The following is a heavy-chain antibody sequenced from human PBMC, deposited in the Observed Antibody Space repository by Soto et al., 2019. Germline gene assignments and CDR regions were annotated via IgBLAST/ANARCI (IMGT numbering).Heavy chain of an antibody. D-gene: IGHD1-26*01. J-gene: IGHJ5*02. Sequence: QVQLVESGGGVVQPGRSLRLSCAASGFTFSSYGMHWVRQAPGKGLEWVAVIWYDGSNKYYADSVKGRFTISRDNSKNTLYLQMNNLRAEDTAVYYCARDTTGEGDWFDPWGQGTLVTVSS. CDR2: IWYDGSNK. CDR3: ARDTTGEGDWFDP. CDR1: GFTFSSYG. V-gene: IGHV3-33*01.